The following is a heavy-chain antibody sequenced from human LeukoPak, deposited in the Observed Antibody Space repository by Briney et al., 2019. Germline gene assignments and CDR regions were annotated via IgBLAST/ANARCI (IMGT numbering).Heavy chain of an antibody. CDR2: IYYSGST. Sequence: PSETLSLACTLSGGSISSYYWSWIRQPPGKGLEWIGYIYYSGSTNYSPSLKSRLTISVDTSKNQFSLKLSSVTAAVTAVYYCARTYGSSGLGYFDLWGRGTLVTVSS. CDR3: ARTYGSSGLGYFDL. J-gene: IGHJ2*01. CDR1: GGSISSYY. V-gene: IGHV4-59*01. D-gene: IGHD6-13*01.